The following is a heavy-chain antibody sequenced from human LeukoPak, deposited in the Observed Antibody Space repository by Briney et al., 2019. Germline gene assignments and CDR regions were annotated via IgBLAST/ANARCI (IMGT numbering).Heavy chain of an antibody. Sequence: GRTLSLSCALSGFTSSSYAISWGRRAPGNGLEWVSAISASGGSTSYTDSVKGRFTISRDNSKNTPYLQMNSLRAEDTAVYYCACGDGTTWGPFDYWGQGTLATVSS. J-gene: IGHJ4*02. D-gene: IGHD1-1*01. CDR3: ACGDGTTWGPFDY. CDR1: GFTSSSYA. V-gene: IGHV3-23*01. CDR2: ISASGGST.